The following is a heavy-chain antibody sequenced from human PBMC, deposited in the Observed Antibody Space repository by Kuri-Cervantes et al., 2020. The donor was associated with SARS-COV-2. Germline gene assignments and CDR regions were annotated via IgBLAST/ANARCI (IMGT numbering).Heavy chain of an antibody. Sequence: SVKVSCKASGYTFTSYDINWVRQAPGQGLEWMGGIIPIFGTANYAQKFQGRVTITTDESTSTAYMELSSLRSEDTAVYYCARGVGSSWYVDDAFDIWGQGTTVTVSS. V-gene: IGHV1-69*05. D-gene: IGHD6-13*01. J-gene: IGHJ3*02. CDR3: ARGVGSSWYVDDAFDI. CDR2: IIPIFGTA. CDR1: GYTFTSYD.